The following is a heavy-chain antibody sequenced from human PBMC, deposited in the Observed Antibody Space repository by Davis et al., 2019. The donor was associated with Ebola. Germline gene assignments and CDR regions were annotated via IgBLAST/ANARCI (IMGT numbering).Heavy chain of an antibody. CDR2: ISSDSDYI. CDR1: GFTFSTYS. CDR3: ARDGGIAAAGTIAPGY. Sequence: GESLKISCAASGFTFSTYSMSWVRQAPGKALEWVSSISSDSDYIYYADSAKGRFTISRDNAKNSLFLQMNSLRAEDTAVYYCARDGGIAAAGTIAPGYWGQGTLVTVSS. V-gene: IGHV3-21*01. D-gene: IGHD6-13*01. J-gene: IGHJ4*02.